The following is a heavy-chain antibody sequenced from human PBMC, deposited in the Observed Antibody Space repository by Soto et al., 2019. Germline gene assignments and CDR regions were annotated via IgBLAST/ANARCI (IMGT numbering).Heavy chain of an antibody. CDR1: GFTFSNYG. CDR3: ARDDEYSGNGMDV. V-gene: IGHV3-33*01. J-gene: IGHJ6*02. D-gene: IGHD3-10*01. Sequence: QVQLVESGGGVVQPGRSLRLSCAASGFTFSNYGMHWVRQAPGKGLEWVAVILNDGSNRYHADSVNDRFTISRDNSKSMQYLQMNSLRAEDTAVYYCARDDEYSGNGMDVWGQGTKVTVS. CDR2: ILNDGSNR.